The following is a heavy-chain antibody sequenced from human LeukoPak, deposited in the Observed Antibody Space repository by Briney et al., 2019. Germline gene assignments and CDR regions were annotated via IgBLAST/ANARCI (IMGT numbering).Heavy chain of an antibody. CDR1: GGSISSSSYF. J-gene: IGHJ4*02. V-gene: IGHV4-39*07. CDR2: RYYSGRT. CDR3: AKGRYCGGDCYSDYFDS. Sequence: SETLSLTCTVSGGSISSSSYFWGWIRQPPGKGLEWIGSRYYSGRTYYNPSLKSRVTISLDTSKNQFSLKLSSVTAADTAVYYCAKGRYCGGDCYSDYFDSWGQGTLVTVSS. D-gene: IGHD2-21*02.